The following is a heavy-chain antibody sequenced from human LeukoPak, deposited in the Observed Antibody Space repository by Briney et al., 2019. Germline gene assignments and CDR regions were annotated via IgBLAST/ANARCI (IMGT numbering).Heavy chain of an antibody. CDR1: GYTFTGYY. CDR3: ARTELYYYDSSPPFGY. J-gene: IGHJ4*02. V-gene: IGHV1-2*02. Sequence: ASVKVSCKTSGYTFTGYYIHWVRQAPGQGLEWMGWINPNSGGTIYAQKFQGRVTMTRDTSISTAYMELSRLRSDDTAVYYCARTELYYYDSSPPFGYWGQGTLVTVSS. D-gene: IGHD3-22*01. CDR2: INPNSGGT.